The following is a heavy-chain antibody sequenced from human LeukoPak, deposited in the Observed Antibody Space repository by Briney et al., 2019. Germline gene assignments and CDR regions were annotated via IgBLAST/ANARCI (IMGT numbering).Heavy chain of an antibody. CDR1: GYTFTDYY. Sequence: ASVKVSCKASGYTFTDYYMHRVRQAPGQGLEWMGWISPNSGGTNYAQKFQGRVTMTRDTSISTAYMELSRLRSDDTAVYYCARDYVGDNWFDPWGQGTLVTVSS. J-gene: IGHJ5*02. D-gene: IGHD3-16*01. CDR2: ISPNSGGT. CDR3: ARDYVGDNWFDP. V-gene: IGHV1-2*02.